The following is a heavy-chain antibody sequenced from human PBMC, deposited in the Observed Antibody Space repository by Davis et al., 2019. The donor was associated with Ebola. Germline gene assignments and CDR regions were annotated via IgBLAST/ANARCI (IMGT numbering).Heavy chain of an antibody. D-gene: IGHD3-3*01. V-gene: IGHV3-64D*06. CDR2: IRNNGVTT. CDR1: GFTFNRHA. CDR3: VKSLRTVFGVVEDCFDD. J-gene: IGHJ4*02. Sequence: PGGSLRLSCSGSGFTFNRHALHWVRRAPGKGLEHVSTIRNNGVTTFYADSVKDRFTISRDNSRNTLYLQMSSLRVEDTAVYYCVKSLRTVFGVVEDCFDDWGQGVLVTVSS.